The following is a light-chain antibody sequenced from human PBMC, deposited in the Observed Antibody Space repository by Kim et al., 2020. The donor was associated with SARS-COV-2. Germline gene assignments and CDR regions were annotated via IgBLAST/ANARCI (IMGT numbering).Light chain of an antibody. CDR2: KDT. Sequence: PGQKDRITCSGDTMPNKYTYRDQQKPGQAPVLVIYKDTERPSGIPERFSASSSGTTVTLTISGVQAEDEADYYCQSSDSSGTWVFGGGTQLTVL. J-gene: IGLJ3*02. CDR3: QSSDSSGTWV. CDR1: TMPNKY. V-gene: IGLV3-25*03.